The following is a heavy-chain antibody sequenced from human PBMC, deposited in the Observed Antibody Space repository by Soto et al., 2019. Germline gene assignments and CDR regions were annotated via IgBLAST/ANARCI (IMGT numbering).Heavy chain of an antibody. Sequence: SETLSLTCTVSGGSISSYYWSWIRQPPGKGLEWIGYIFYSGSTNYKPSLKSRVTISVDTSKNQFSLKLSSVTAADTAVYYCATDPGGYWGQGTLVTVSS. CDR1: GGSISSYY. CDR2: IFYSGST. J-gene: IGHJ4*02. V-gene: IGHV4-59*12. CDR3: ATDPGGY.